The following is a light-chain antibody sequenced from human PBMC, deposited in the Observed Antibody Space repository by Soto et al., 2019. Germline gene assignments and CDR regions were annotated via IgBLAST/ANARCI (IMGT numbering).Light chain of an antibody. J-gene: IGKJ5*01. Sequence: EIVMTQSPATLSVSPGERATLSCRARQSVGNNLAWYQQKPGQAPRLLIYGASTRATGIPATFSGSGSGTEFTLTISSLQSEDFAVYYCQQYNNWPLAFGQGTRLEIK. CDR2: GAS. V-gene: IGKV3-15*01. CDR1: QSVGNN. CDR3: QQYNNWPLA.